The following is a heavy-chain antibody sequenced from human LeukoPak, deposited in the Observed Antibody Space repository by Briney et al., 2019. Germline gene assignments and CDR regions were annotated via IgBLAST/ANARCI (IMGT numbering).Heavy chain of an antibody. CDR3: ASQSSGSSTRAPDF. CDR2: ISSSSRSK. J-gene: IGHJ4*02. Sequence: GSLRLSFETSGVTFSSFSLNWVRQAPGKGLEWLSYISSSSRSKYYADSVKGRFIVSRDNAKNSLYLQMDSLRAEDTALYYCASQSSGSSTRAPDFWGQGTLVTVSS. D-gene: IGHD1-26*01. CDR1: GVTFSSFS. V-gene: IGHV3-48*04.